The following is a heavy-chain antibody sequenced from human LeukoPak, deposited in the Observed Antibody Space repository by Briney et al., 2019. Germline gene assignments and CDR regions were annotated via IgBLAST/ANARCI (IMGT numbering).Heavy chain of an antibody. J-gene: IGHJ4*02. V-gene: IGHV4-59*01. Sequence: SETLSLTCTVSGGSISSYYWSWIRQPPGKGLEWIGYIHYSGSTNYNPSLKSRVTISVDTSKNQFSLKLSSVTAADTAVYYCARAPVAGAELFDYWGQGTLVTVSS. CDR3: ARAPVAGAELFDY. D-gene: IGHD6-19*01. CDR2: IHYSGST. CDR1: GGSISSYY.